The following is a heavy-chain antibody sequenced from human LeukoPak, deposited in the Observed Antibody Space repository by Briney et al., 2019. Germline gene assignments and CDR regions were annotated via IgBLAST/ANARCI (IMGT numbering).Heavy chain of an antibody. CDR3: GRLTRLSTSPDRYYLDY. CDR2: IHTSGGT. CDR1: GDSISSYY. J-gene: IGHJ4*02. V-gene: IGHV4-4*09. Sequence: PSETLSLTCTVSGDSISSYYWSWIRQPPGKGLEWIGYIHTSGGTNYIPSLKGRVTISIDTSKNQFSLKLSSVTAADSAVYYCGRLTRLSTSPDRYYLDYWGQGTLVTVSS. D-gene: IGHD6-6*01.